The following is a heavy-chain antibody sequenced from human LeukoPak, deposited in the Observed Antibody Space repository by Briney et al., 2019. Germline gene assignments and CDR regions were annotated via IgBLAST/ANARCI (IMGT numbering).Heavy chain of an antibody. Sequence: PGGALRLSCAASGFTFRYGIHWVRQAPGKGRAWVGVIWYDGSEKEYPESVKGRFTISRDNSKNTVYLQMTSLRIEDTAMYYCAKQGTFTSSSSWFLDSWGQGTLVTVSS. D-gene: IGHD6-13*01. V-gene: IGHV3-33*06. J-gene: IGHJ4*02. CDR3: AKQGTFTSSSSWFLDS. CDR1: GFTFRYG. CDR2: IWYDGSEK.